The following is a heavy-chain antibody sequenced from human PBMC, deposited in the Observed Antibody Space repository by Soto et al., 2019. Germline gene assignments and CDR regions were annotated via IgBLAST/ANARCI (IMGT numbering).Heavy chain of an antibody. J-gene: IGHJ6*02. CDR3: VRQPLANLALYGMDV. Sequence: SQTLSLTCAISGDSVSANNAAWNWIRQSPSRGLEWLGRTYFRSKWNYDYAESVKSRLTITPDTTNNQISLQLNSVIPEDAAVYYCVRQPLANLALYGMDVWGQATTVTVSS. V-gene: IGHV6-1*01. CDR1: GDSVSANNAA. D-gene: IGHD6-6*01. CDR2: TYFRSKWNY.